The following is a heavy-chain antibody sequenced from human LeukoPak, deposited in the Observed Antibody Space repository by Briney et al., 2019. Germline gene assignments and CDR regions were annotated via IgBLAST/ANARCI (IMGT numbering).Heavy chain of an antibody. V-gene: IGHV3-30-3*01. J-gene: IGHJ4*02. CDR3: ARDGKEDYFDY. CDR2: ISYDGSNK. D-gene: IGHD1-26*01. Sequence: GGSLRLSCAASGFTFSSYAMHWVRQAPGKGLEWVAVISYDGSNKYYADSVKGRFTISRDNSKNTLYLQMNSLRAEDTAVYYCARDGKEDYFDYWCQGTLVTVSS. CDR1: GFTFSSYA.